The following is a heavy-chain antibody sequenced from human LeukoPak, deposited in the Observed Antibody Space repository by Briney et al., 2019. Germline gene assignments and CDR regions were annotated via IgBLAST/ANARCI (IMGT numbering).Heavy chain of an antibody. D-gene: IGHD5-18*01. J-gene: IGHJ3*02. CDR3: ARDPVDSYGLLGLFDI. CDR2: INFNSGGT. CDR1: GGTFSSYA. Sequence: GASVKVSCKASGGTFSSYAISWVRQAPGQGLEWMGWINFNSGGTNYAQKFQGRVTMTRDTSISTAYMELSRLRFDDTAVYYCARDPVDSYGLLGLFDIWGQGTMVTVSS. V-gene: IGHV1-2*02.